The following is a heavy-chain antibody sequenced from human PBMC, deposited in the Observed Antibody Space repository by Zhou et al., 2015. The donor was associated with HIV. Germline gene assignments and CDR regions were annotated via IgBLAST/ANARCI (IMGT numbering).Heavy chain of an antibody. CDR2: IIPIFGTA. D-gene: IGHD3-3*01. J-gene: IGHJ6*03. CDR1: GGTFSSYA. V-gene: IGHV1-69*01. Sequence: QVQLVQSGAEVKKPGSSVKVSCKASGGTFSSYAISWVRQAPGQGLEWMGGIIPIFGTANYAQKFQGRVTITADESTSTAYMELSSLRSEDTAVYYCARDGKAFWSEDYYYYYMDVWGKGTTVTVSS. CDR3: ARDGKAFWSEDYYYYYMDV.